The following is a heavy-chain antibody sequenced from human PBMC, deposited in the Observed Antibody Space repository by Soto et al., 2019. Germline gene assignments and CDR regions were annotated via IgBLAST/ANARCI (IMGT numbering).Heavy chain of an antibody. CDR1: GGTFADFI. CDR3: ARNGTHSRSLSQYSGMDV. V-gene: IGHV1-69*01. J-gene: IGHJ6*02. Sequence: QVQLVQSGAEVKEPGSSVKVSCKASGGTFADFIMNWVRQTPGQGLEWMGGIVPMFGTATYAEKFKGRVTISATGSTSTAYMELTSLRSEDTAVYYCARNGTHSRSLSQYSGMDVWGQGTTVTVS. D-gene: IGHD6-13*01. CDR2: IVPMFGTA.